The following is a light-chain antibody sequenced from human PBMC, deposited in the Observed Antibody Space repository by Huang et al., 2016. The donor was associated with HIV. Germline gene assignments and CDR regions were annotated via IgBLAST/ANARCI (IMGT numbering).Light chain of an antibody. J-gene: IGKJ1*01. CDR3: QQYDEWPPWS. CDR2: AGS. Sequence: EIVMTKSPPTLSASPGERATLSCRASQSIKRLAWYQQRPGQAPKRLVYAGSSRATGTPARFSGGGSGTDFTLTINTLQSEDFALYYCQQYDEWPPWSFGQGTRVDMK. V-gene: IGKV3-15*01. CDR1: QSIKR.